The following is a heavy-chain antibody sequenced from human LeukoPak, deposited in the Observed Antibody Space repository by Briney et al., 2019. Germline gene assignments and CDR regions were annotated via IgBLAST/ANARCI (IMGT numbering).Heavy chain of an antibody. CDR2: IYYSGST. CDR1: GGSISSSSYY. J-gene: IGHJ4*02. Sequence: TSETLSLTCTVSGGSISSSSYYWGWIRQPPGKGLEWIGSIYYSGSTYYNPSLKSRVTIPVDTSENQFSLKLSSVTAAGTAVYYCARRIGVATTLDYWGQGTLVTVSS. V-gene: IGHV4-39*01. D-gene: IGHD6-19*01. CDR3: ARRIGVATTLDY.